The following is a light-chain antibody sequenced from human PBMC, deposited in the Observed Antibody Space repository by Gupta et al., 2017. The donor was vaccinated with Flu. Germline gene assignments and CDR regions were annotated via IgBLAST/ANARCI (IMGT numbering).Light chain of an antibody. J-gene: IGLJ2*01. CDR1: TSYVGPHDR. V-gene: IGLV2-14*01. Sequence: QSALTHPASVSRSPGQPIPIPCIRTTSYVGPHDRVSWCQQLPGKAPKDIIYEVTTRPSGVSHRFSGSKSGNTASLTISGLQPEDDADYYCTSFTSSGTWICGGGTKLTVL. CDR3: TSFTSSGTWI. CDR2: EVT.